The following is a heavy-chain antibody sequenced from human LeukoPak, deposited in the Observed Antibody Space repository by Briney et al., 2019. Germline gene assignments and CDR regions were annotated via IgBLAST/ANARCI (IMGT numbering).Heavy chain of an antibody. V-gene: IGHV4-61*02. J-gene: IGHJ4*02. D-gene: IGHD3-10*01. CDR3: AREVGDTARFGRHFDY. CDR2: IYTSGST. Sequence: PSQTLSLTCTVSGGSISSGSYYWSWIRQPAGKGLEWIGRIYTSGSTNYNPSLKSRVTISVDTSKNQFSLKLSSVTAADTAVYYCAREVGDTARFGRHFDYWGQGTLVTVSS. CDR1: GGSISSGSYY.